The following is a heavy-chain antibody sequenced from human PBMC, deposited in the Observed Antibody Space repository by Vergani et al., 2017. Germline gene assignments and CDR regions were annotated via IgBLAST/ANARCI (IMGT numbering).Heavy chain of an antibody. CDR2: LNPTTGHT. V-gene: IGHV1-46*02. CDR3: ARSIEYCACATCRAYYFDH. J-gene: IGHJ5*02. D-gene: IGHD2-21*01. CDR1: GYIFKNDY. Sequence: VQLVQPGAEVRKPGASVTVSCTASGYIFKNDYIHWLRQAPGQAFEWMGILNPTTGHTTSAQKFMGRVDMTRDPSTDTSTRTVQMTLSSLRSEDTAVYYCARSIEYCACATCRAYYFDHRGQGTRVTVSS.